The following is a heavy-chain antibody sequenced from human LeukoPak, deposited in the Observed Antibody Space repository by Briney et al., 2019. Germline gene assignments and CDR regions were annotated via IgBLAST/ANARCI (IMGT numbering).Heavy chain of an antibody. Sequence: GGSLRLSCAASGFTFSSYAMSWVRQAPGKGLEWVSTISGSGGSTYYADSVKGRFTISRDNSKNTVYLQMNSLRAEDTAIYYCAKAGGSTLKYYYYMDVWGKGITVTVSS. V-gene: IGHV3-23*01. CDR1: GFTFSSYA. CDR3: AKAGGSTLKYYYYMDV. J-gene: IGHJ6*03. D-gene: IGHD1-14*01. CDR2: ISGSGGST.